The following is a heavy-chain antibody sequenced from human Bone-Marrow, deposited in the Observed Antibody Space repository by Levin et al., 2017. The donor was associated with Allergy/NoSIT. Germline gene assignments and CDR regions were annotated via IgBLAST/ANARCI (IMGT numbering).Heavy chain of an antibody. CDR1: GYSFSYYW. V-gene: IGHV5-51*01. Sequence: KIGESLKISCKGSGYSFSYYWINWVRQRPGKGLEWMGSIFPADSDTNYSPSFQGQVSISADKSINTAYLQWSSLKASDTAMYYCVRKGFGELITVNALHIWGQGTMVTVSS. CDR3: VRKGFGELITVNALHI. CDR2: IFPADSDT. J-gene: IGHJ3*02. D-gene: IGHD3-10*01.